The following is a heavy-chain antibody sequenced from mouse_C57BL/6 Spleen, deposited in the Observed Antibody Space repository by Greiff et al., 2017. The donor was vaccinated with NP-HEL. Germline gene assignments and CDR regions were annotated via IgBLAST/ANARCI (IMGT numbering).Heavy chain of an antibody. CDR2: IYPGSGST. D-gene: IGHD2-4*01. Sequence: QVQLKQPGAELVKPGASVKMSCKASGYTFTSYWLTWVKQRPGQGLEWIGDIYPGSGSTNYNEKFKSKATLTVDTSSSTAYMQLSSLTSEDSAVYYCAREGYDYPENYLDYWGQGTTLTVSS. CDR3: AREGYDYPENYLDY. J-gene: IGHJ2*01. V-gene: IGHV1-55*01. CDR1: GYTFTSYW.